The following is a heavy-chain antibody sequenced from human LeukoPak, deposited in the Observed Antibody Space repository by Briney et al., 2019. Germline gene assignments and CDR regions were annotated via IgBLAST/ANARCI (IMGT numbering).Heavy chain of an antibody. CDR3: ATRAHAGPAFSSDSLDY. D-gene: IGHD6-19*01. Sequence: GASVKVSCKASGGTLSSYAISWVRQAPGQGLEWMGRIIPILGIANYAQKFQGRVTITADKSTSTAYMELSSLRSEDTAVYYCATRAHAGPAFSSDSLDYWGQGTLVTVSS. CDR1: GGTLSSYA. CDR2: IIPILGIA. J-gene: IGHJ4*02. V-gene: IGHV1-69*04.